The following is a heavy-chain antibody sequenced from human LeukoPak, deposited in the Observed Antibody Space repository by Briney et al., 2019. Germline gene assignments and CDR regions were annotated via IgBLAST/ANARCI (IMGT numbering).Heavy chain of an antibody. V-gene: IGHV4-4*07. J-gene: IGHJ4*02. Sequence: SETLSLTCTVSGGSISSYYWSWIRQPAGKGLEWIGRIYTSGSTNYNPSLKSRVTMSVDTSKNQFSLKLSSVTAADTAVYYCARAEDYYGSGSYLDYWGQGTLVTVSS. D-gene: IGHD3-10*01. CDR1: GGSISSYY. CDR2: IYTSGST. CDR3: ARAEDYYGSGSYLDY.